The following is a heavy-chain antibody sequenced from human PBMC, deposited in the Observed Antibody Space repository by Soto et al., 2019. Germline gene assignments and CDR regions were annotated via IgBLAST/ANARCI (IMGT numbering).Heavy chain of an antibody. J-gene: IGHJ4*02. CDR2: IKSKTDGETT. Sequence: PGGSLRLPCAASGFTFSNAWMYWVRQAPGKGLEWVGRIKSKTDGETTDFAAPVKGRFTISRDDSKNTLFLQMNSLKTEDTAVYYCATVSRCSGIACKQAIDYWGQGTLVTVSS. CDR1: GFTFSNAW. V-gene: IGHV3-15*01. D-gene: IGHD2-15*01. CDR3: ATVSRCSGIACKQAIDY.